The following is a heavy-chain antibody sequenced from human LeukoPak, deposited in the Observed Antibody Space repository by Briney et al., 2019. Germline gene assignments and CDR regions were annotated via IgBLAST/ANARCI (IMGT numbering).Heavy chain of an antibody. CDR2: NHFTGST. D-gene: IGHD7-27*01. V-gene: IGHV4-59*01. Sequence: SETLSLTFTVSGASISTYYWSWIRPPPGKGLEWRGYNHFTGSTNYNPSLESRISISVDTSTKQFSLKSTSVTAADTAMYYCASSTGSIPGPSWYFDYWGLGTLVTVSS. J-gene: IGHJ4*02. CDR1: GASISTYY. CDR3: ASSTGSIPGPSWYFDY.